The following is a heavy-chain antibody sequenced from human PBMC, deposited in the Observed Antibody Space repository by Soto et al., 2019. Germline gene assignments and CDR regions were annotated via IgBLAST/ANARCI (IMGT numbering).Heavy chain of an antibody. CDR3: AKERNELLWFGELDY. Sequence: QVQLVESGGGVVQPGRSLRLSCAASGFTFSSYGMHWVRQAPGKGLEWVAVISYDGSNKYYADSVKGRFTISRDNSKNTLYLQMNSLRAEDTAVYYCAKERNELLWFGELDYWGQGTLFTVSS. J-gene: IGHJ4*02. CDR2: ISYDGSNK. V-gene: IGHV3-30*18. D-gene: IGHD3-10*01. CDR1: GFTFSSYG.